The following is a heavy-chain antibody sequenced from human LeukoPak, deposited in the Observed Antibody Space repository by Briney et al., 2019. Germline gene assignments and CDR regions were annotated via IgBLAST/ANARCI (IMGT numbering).Heavy chain of an antibody. CDR1: GFTFSSYA. V-gene: IGHV3-30-3*01. D-gene: IGHD3-3*01. Sequence: GGSLRLSCAASGFTFSSYAMHWVRQAPGKGLEWVAVTSYDGSNKYYADSVKGRFTISRDNSKNTLYLQMNSLRAEDTAVYYCARDSWSDFWSGSLDYWGQGTLVTVSS. CDR2: TSYDGSNK. J-gene: IGHJ4*02. CDR3: ARDSWSDFWSGSLDY.